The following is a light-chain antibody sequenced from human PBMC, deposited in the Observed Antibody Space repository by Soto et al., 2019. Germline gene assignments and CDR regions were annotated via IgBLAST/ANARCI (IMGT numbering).Light chain of an antibody. CDR2: LGS. CDR1: LGLLHSTGKNY. V-gene: IGKV2-28*01. Sequence: DILMTQSPISLPVTPGEPASISWWSSLGLLHSTGKNYLDWFLQKPGQSPQLLIYLGSNRASGVPDRFSGSGSGTNFTLKISRVEAEDVGVYYCMQALQSPRTFGRGTKVDIK. J-gene: IGKJ1*01. CDR3: MQALQSPRT.